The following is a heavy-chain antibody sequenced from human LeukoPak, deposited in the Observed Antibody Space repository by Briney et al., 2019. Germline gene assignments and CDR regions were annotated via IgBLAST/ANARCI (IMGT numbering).Heavy chain of an antibody. CDR3: ARDDGYYYDSSDYGRAFDS. J-gene: IGHJ3*02. V-gene: IGHV4-31*03. CDR2: IYYSGTT. Sequence: SQTLSLTCTVSGGSISSGAYYWSWIRQHPGKGLEWIGYIYYSGTTYYNPSLKSRVTISIDTSKNQFSLKLSSVTAADTAVYYCARDDGYYYDSSDYGRAFDSWGQGTMVTVSS. D-gene: IGHD3-22*01. CDR1: GGSISSGAYY.